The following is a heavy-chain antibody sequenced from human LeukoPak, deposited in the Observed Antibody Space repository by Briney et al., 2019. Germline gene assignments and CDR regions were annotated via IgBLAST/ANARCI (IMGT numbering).Heavy chain of an antibody. Sequence: SVKVSCKASGGTFSSYAISWVRQAPGQGLDWMGRIIPIFGTANYAQKFQGRVTITTDESTSTAYMELSSLRSEDTAVYYCARGDRGYYDSGFDYWGQGTLVTVSS. CDR2: IIPIFGTA. V-gene: IGHV1-69*05. CDR1: GGTFSSYA. J-gene: IGHJ4*02. CDR3: ARGDRGYYDSGFDY. D-gene: IGHD3-22*01.